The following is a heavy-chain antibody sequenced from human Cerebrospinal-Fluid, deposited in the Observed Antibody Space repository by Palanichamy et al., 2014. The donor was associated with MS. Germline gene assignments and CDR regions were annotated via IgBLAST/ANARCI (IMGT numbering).Heavy chain of an antibody. CDR3: ARVLRREGYNSYYYNGMDV. V-gene: IGHV1-69*01. CDR1: GGTFNSDA. CDR2: IIPMFSIV. D-gene: IGHD5-24*01. Sequence: QVQLVQSGAEVKKPGSSVKVSCKTSGGTFNSDAISWVRQAPGQGLQWMGGIIPMFSIVNYAQKFQGRVTITADESTCTADMELSSLRSEDTAVYYCARVLRREGYNSYYYNGMDVWGQGTTVTVSS. J-gene: IGHJ6*02.